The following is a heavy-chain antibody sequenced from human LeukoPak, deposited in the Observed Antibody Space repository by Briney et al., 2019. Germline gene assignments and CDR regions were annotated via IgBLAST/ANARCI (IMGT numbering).Heavy chain of an antibody. CDR3: ARDRKWFGYWYFDL. CDR2: IQQEGSEK. Sequence: GGSLRLSCAASGFTFSSYAMHWVRQAPGKGLEWVANIQQEGSEKYYVDSVKGRFTISRDNAKNSLYLQMNSLRAEDTAVYYCARDRKWFGYWYFDLWGRGTLVTVSS. V-gene: IGHV3-7*03. D-gene: IGHD3-10*01. CDR1: GFTFSSYA. J-gene: IGHJ2*01.